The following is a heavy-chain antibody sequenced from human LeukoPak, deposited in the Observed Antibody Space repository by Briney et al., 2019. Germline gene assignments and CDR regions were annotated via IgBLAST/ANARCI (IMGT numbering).Heavy chain of an antibody. D-gene: IGHD6-13*01. CDR2: INNSGST. CDR3: ARVHQQLALYAFDF. V-gene: IGHV4-34*01. CDR1: GGSFSGHY. Sequence: SETLSLTCAVYGGSFSGHYWTWIRQPPGKGLEWIGEINNSGSTNYNPSLESRVTIGVDTSKNQFSLKVRSVTAADTAVYYCARVHQQLALYAFDFWGHGTLVTVSS. J-gene: IGHJ3*01.